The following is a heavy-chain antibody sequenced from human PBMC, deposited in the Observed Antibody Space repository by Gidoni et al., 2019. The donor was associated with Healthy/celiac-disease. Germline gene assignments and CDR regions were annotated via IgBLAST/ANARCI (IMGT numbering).Heavy chain of an antibody. V-gene: IGHV1-2*02. J-gene: IGHJ3*02. CDR2: INPNSGGT. CDR1: GYTFTGYY. D-gene: IGHD3-22*01. CDR3: ARVWYYYDSSGYYQHDAFDI. Sequence: QVQLVQSGAEMKKHGASVTVSCKASGYTFTGYYLHWVRQAPGQGLEWMGWINPNSGGTNYAQKFQGRVTMTRDTSISTAYMELSRLRSDDTAVYYCARVWYYYDSSGYYQHDAFDIWGQGTMVTVSS.